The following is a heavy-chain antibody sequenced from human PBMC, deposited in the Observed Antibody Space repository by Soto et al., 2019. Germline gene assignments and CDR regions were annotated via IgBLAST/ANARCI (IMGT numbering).Heavy chain of an antibody. CDR2: IYIGGTT. D-gene: IGHD2-15*01. CDR3: ARDGGYEVVVAFDI. Sequence: GGSLRLSCAASGFTVSSNYMGRLRQAPGKGLEWVSVIYIGGTTYYTDSVKGRFTISRDNSKNTLYLQMNSLRVEDTAIYYCARDGGYEVVVAFDIWGQGTMVTVSS. CDR1: GFTVSSNY. J-gene: IGHJ3*02. V-gene: IGHV3-66*01.